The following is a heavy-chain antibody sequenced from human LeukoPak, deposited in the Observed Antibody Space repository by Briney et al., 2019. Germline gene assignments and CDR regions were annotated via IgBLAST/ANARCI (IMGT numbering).Heavy chain of an antibody. V-gene: IGHV3-74*01. J-gene: IGHJ4*02. CDR3: VVGGSPGY. CDR2: ISTDGYTT. Sequence: GGSLRLSCAASGLAFSAYKMHWVRQAPRKGLVWVSRISTDGYTTDYADFVQGRFTASKDNTKNTWSLEMNSLRAEDTAVYYCVVGGSPGYWGQGTLVTVSS. CDR1: GLAFSAYK. D-gene: IGHD2-15*01.